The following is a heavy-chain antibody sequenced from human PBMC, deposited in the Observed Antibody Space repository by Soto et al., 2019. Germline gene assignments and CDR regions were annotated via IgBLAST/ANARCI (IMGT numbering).Heavy chain of an antibody. CDR3: ATSTYYDILTGEVDY. V-gene: IGHV4-59*01. CDR2: IYYTGST. Sequence: SETLSLTCTVSGGSITNYYWSWIRQSPGKGLEWIGCIYYTGSTNYNPSLKSRVTISVDMFKNQFSLSLRSVTAADTAVYYCATSTYYDILTGEVDYWGQGTLVTVSS. D-gene: IGHD3-9*01. CDR1: GGSITNYY. J-gene: IGHJ4*02.